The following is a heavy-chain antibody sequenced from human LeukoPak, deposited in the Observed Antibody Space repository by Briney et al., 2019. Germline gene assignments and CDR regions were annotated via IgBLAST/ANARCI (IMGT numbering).Heavy chain of an antibody. D-gene: IGHD6-6*01. CDR3: ARGWLSSSSGGGDSYYYYYYMDV. J-gene: IGHJ6*03. Sequence: GASVKVSCKASGYTFTGYYMHWVRQAPGQGLEWMGWINPNSGGTNYAQKFQGRVTMTRDTSISTAYMELSRLRSDDTAVYYCARGWLSSSSGGGDSYYYYYYMDVWGKGTTVTVSS. V-gene: IGHV1-2*02. CDR2: INPNSGGT. CDR1: GYTFTGYY.